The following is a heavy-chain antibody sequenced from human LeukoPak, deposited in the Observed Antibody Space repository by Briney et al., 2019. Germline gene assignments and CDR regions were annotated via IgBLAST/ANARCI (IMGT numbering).Heavy chain of an antibody. Sequence: TGGSLRLSCAASGFTFSSYAMSWVRQAPGKGLEWVSAISGSGGSTYYADSVKGRFTISRDNSKNTLYLQMNSLRAEDTAVYYSAKDHHIDSSSWSYYFDYWGQGTLVAVSS. V-gene: IGHV3-23*01. CDR2: ISGSGGST. CDR1: GFTFSSYA. J-gene: IGHJ4*02. D-gene: IGHD6-13*01. CDR3: AKDHHIDSSSWSYYFDY.